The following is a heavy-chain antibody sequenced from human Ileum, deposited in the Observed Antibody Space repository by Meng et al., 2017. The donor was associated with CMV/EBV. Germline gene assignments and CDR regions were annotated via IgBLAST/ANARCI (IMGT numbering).Heavy chain of an antibody. J-gene: IGHJ4*02. CDR2: INTNTGDP. CDR3: ARDGLNERYFDY. V-gene: IGHV7-4-1*02. D-gene: IGHD3-22*01. Sequence: CKASGYTFTNNNLIWVRQAPGQGPEWMGWINTNTGDPTYARDFTGRFVFSLDTSVSTAYLQISSLKAEDTAVYYCARDGLNERYFDYWGQGTLVTVSS. CDR1: GYTFTNNN.